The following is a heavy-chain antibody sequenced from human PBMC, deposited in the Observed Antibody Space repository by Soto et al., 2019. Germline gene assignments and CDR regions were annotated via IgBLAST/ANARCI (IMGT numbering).Heavy chain of an antibody. V-gene: IGHV1-69*13. D-gene: IGHD3-22*01. CDR2: IIPIFGTA. J-gene: IGHJ4*02. CDR1: GGTFSGYA. CDR3: ARASPHYYDISGYLYYFDY. Sequence: SVKVSCKASGGTFSGYAISWVRQAPGQGVEWMGGIIPIFGTANYAQKFQGRVRITADESTSTAYMELSSMRSEDTAVYYCARASPHYYDISGYLYYFDYWGQGTLVTVSS.